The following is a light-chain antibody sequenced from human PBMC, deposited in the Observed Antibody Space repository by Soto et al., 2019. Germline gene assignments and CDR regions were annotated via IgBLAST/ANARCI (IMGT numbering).Light chain of an antibody. J-gene: IGKJ1*01. Sequence: DIHMTQSPSTLSASVGDRVSITCLASQSISSWLGWYQQKPGKAPKLLIYDASSLESGVPSRFSGSGSGTEFTLTISSLQPDDFATYYCQQYNSYPWTFGQGTKVDIK. V-gene: IGKV1-5*01. CDR3: QQYNSYPWT. CDR2: DAS. CDR1: QSISSW.